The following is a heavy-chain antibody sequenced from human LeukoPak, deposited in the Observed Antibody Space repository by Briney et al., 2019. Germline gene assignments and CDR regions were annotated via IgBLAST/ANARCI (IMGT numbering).Heavy chain of an antibody. Sequence: ASVKVSCKASGYTFNNYAISWVRQAPGQGLERMGWISAYKPSTHYAENFQDRVTMTRETSTTTAYMEMRSLRSDDTAAYFCARGLWTENSGYHPFVPVDVWGQGTTVIVSS. CDR3: ARGLWTENSGYHPFVPVDV. V-gene: IGHV1-18*01. CDR2: ISAYKPST. CDR1: GYTFNNYA. D-gene: IGHD3-22*01. J-gene: IGHJ6*02.